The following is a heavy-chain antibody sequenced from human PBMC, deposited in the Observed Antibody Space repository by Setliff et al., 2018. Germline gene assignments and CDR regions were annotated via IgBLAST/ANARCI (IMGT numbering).Heavy chain of an antibody. CDR3: ARSPALLGIVYLDP. CDR1: GDSFSNYA. D-gene: IGHD2-15*01. J-gene: IGHJ5*02. Sequence: SVKVSCKASGDSFSNYAISWVRQAPGQGLEWMGGLIPMFGTPGYAQKFQDRVTITTDESTSTAYMELNSLTSEDTAVYYCARSPALLGIVYLDPWGQGILVTVSS. V-gene: IGHV1-69*05. CDR2: LIPMFGTP.